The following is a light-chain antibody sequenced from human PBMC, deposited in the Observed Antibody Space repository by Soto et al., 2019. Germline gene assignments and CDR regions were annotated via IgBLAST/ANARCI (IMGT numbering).Light chain of an antibody. J-gene: IGLJ1*01. CDR3: FSYTSSGTYV. CDR1: SGDVGNDNF. Sequence: QSVLTQPASVSGGPGQSIRVSCTGASGDVGNDNFVSWYQQHPGKAPKLMIYEVSNRPSGVSNRFSGSKSGNTASLTISGLQAEDETDYYCFSYTSSGTYVFGTGTKVTVL. CDR2: EVS. V-gene: IGLV2-14*01.